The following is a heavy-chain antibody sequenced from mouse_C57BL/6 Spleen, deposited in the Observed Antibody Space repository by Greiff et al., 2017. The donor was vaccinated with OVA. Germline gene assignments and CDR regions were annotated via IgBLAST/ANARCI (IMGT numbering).Heavy chain of an antibody. D-gene: IGHD4-1*01. CDR1: GFTFSDYG. V-gene: IGHV5-17*01. CDR3: EKLVDY. Sequence: DVKLVESGGGLVKPGGSLKLSCAASGFTFSDYGMHWVRQAPEKGLEWVAYIGSGSSTIYYADTVKGRFTISRDNAKNTLFLQMTSLRSEDTAMYYCEKLVDYWGQGTTLTVSS. J-gene: IGHJ2*01. CDR2: IGSGSSTI.